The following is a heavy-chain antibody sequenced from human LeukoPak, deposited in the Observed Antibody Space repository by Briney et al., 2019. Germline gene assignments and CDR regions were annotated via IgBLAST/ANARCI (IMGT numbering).Heavy chain of an antibody. CDR1: GFTFSSYG. CDR3: AKDTYNPLRGVYMDV. CDR2: IRYDGSNK. V-gene: IGHV3-30*02. D-gene: IGHD3-10*01. J-gene: IGHJ6*03. Sequence: PGGSLRLSCAASGFTFSSYGMHWVRQAPGKGLEWVAFIRYDGSNKYYADSVKGRFTISRDKSKNTLYLQMNSLGAEDTAVYYCAKDTYNPLRGVYMDVWGKGTTVTISS.